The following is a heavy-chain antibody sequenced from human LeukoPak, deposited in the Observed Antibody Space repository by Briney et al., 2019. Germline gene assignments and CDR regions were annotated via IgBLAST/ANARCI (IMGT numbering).Heavy chain of an antibody. CDR1: GFTFSSYS. CDR2: ISSSNSYI. J-gene: IGHJ2*01. D-gene: IGHD3-10*01. CDR3: ARGQPDGSGSYHPPYWYSDL. V-gene: IGHV3-21*01. Sequence: PGGSLRLSCAASGFTFSSYSMNWVRQAPGKGLEWVSSISSSNSYIYYADSLKGRFTISRDNAKNSLYLQMNSLRVEDTAVYYCARGQPDGSGSYHPPYWYSDLWGRGTLVTVSS.